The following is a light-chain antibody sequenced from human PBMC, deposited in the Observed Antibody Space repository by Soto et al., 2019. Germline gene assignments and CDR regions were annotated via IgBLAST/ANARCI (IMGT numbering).Light chain of an antibody. J-gene: IGKJ1*01. CDR3: QQYNSFSWT. V-gene: IGKV1-5*01. Sequence: EIQMTQSPSTLSASVGDRVTITCRASQSISTWLAWYQQKPGKAPKLLIYDASSLESGVPSRFSGSGSATKFTLTISSLQPDDFAAYYCQQYNSFSWTFGQGTKVDIK. CDR1: QSISTW. CDR2: DAS.